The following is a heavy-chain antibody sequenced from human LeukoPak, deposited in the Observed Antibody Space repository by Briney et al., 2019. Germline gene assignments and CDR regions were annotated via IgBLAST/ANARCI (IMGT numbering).Heavy chain of an antibody. J-gene: IGHJ5*02. CDR3: ARDPDSSGWYLNWFDP. CDR2: IKQGGSEK. D-gene: IGHD6-19*01. V-gene: IGHV3-7*03. CDR1: GFTFSSYW. Sequence: QSGGSLRLSCAASGFTFSSYWMSWVRQAPGKGQEWVANIKQGGSEKYYVDSVKGRFTISRDNAKNSLYLQMNSLRAEDTAVYYCARDPDSSGWYLNWFDPWGQGTLVTVSS.